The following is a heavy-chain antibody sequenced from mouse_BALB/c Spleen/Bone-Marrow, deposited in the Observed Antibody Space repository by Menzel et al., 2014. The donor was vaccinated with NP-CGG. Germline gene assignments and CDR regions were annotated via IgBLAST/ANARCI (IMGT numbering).Heavy chain of an antibody. V-gene: IGHV3-8*02. CDR3: ARYYGSTYGYYFDY. J-gene: IGHJ2*01. CDR2: ISYSGST. Sequence: EVQLQQSGPSLVKPSQTLSLTCSVTGDSITSGYWNWIRKFPGNKLEYMGYISYSGSTYYNPSLKSRISITRDTSKDQYYLQLNSVTTEDTATYYCARYYGSTYGYYFDYWGQGTTLTVSS. CDR1: GDSITSGY. D-gene: IGHD1-1*01.